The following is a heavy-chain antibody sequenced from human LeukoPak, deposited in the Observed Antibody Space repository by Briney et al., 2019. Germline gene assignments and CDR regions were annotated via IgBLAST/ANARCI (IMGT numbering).Heavy chain of an antibody. Sequence: GASVKVSCKTSGYTFTSYDINWGRQATGQGLEWMGWMNPNSGNTGYAQKFQGRVTMTRNTSINTAYMELSSLRSEDTAVYYCARGPGYSSGWSTGMPKGWFDPWGQGTLVTVSS. CDR2: MNPNSGNT. CDR3: ARGPGYSSGWSTGMPKGWFDP. V-gene: IGHV1-8*01. D-gene: IGHD6-19*01. J-gene: IGHJ5*02. CDR1: GYTFTSYD.